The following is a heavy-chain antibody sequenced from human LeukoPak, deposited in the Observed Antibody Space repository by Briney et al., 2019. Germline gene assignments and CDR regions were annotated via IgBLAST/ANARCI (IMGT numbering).Heavy chain of an antibody. D-gene: IGHD3-3*01. V-gene: IGHV3-23*01. CDR2: ISGSGGST. J-gene: IGHJ4*02. CDR3: AKIAGNYDCWSGTVWYFDY. Sequence: GGSLRLSCAASGFTFSSYAMSWVRQAPGKGLEWVSAISGSGGSTYYADSVKGRFTISRYNSKNTLYLQMNSLSAEDTAVYYCAKIAGNYDCWSGTVWYFDYWGQGTLVTVSS. CDR1: GFTFSSYA.